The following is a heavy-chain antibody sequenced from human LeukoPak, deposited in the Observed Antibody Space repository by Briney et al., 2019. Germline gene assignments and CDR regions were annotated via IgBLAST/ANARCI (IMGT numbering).Heavy chain of an antibody. V-gene: IGHV3-33*01. CDR1: GFTFSSYG. Sequence: QPGGSLRLSCAASGFTFSSYGMHWGRQAPGKGLEWVAVMWYDGSNKYYADSVKGRFTISRDNSKNTLYLQMNSLRAEDTAVYYCARGSSASSSTWFYMDVWGKGTTVTVSS. CDR3: ARGSSASSSTWFYMDV. D-gene: IGHD6-6*01. CDR2: MWYDGSNK. J-gene: IGHJ6*03.